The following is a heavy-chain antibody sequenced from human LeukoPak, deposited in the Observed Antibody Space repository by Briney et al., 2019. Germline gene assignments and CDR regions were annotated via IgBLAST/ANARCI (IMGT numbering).Heavy chain of an antibody. CDR1: GHTLSELP. J-gene: IGHJ4*02. CDR3: ATEVTSIVPDY. Sequence: GASVKVSCKVSGHTLSELPMYWVRQAPGEGLEWMGGFDPENDERIYEQKFRGRVTMTEDTSTNTAYMELSSLRSDDTAVYYCATEVTSIVPDYWGQGTLVTVSS. D-gene: IGHD2-21*02. V-gene: IGHV1-24*01. CDR2: FDPENDER.